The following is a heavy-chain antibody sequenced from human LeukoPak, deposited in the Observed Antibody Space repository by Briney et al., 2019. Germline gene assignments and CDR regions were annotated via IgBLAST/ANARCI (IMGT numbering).Heavy chain of an antibody. CDR1: NGSIGGDY. CDR2: VYQSGTT. Sequence: SETLSLTCAVYNGSIGGDYWSWIRQPPGKGLEWIGSVYQSGTTYYNPSLKSRVTTSVDMSKNQFSLRLRPVTAADTAVYYCARIFIRNGYSSYFDCWGQGTLVTVSS. V-gene: IGHV4-34*01. J-gene: IGHJ4*02. CDR3: ARIFIRNGYSSYFDC. D-gene: IGHD5-18*01.